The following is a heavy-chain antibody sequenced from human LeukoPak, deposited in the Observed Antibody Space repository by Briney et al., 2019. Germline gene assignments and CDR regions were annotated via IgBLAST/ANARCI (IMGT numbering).Heavy chain of an antibody. V-gene: IGHV3-48*03. J-gene: IGHJ6*02. D-gene: IGHD3-10*01. CDR3: ARALWYYYGSGSRGSMDV. CDR2: ISSSGSTI. CDR1: GFTFSSYE. Sequence: PGGSLRLSCAASGFTFSSYEMNWVRQAPGKGLEWVSYISSSGSTIYYADSVKGRFTISRDNAKNSLYLQMNSLRAEDTAVYYCARALWYYYGSGSRGSMDVRGQGTTVTVSS.